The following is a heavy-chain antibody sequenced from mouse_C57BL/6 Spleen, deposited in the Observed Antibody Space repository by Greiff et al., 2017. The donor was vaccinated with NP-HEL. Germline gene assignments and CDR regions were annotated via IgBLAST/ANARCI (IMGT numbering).Heavy chain of an antibody. Sequence: EVKVVESGGGLVKPGGSLKLSCAASGFTFSSYTMSWVRQTPEKRLEWVATISGGGGNTYYPDSVKGRFTISRDNAKNTLYLQMSSLRSEDTALYYCARQTTVVAYWYFDVWGTGTTVTVSS. CDR3: ARQTTVVAYWYFDV. D-gene: IGHD1-1*01. CDR1: GFTFSSYT. V-gene: IGHV5-9*01. CDR2: ISGGGGNT. J-gene: IGHJ1*03.